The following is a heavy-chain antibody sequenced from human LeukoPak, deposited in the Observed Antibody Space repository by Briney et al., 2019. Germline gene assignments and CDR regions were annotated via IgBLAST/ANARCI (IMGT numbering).Heavy chain of an antibody. CDR1: GFTFSSYW. Sequence: PGGSLRLSCAASGFTFSSYWMSWVRQAPWKGLEWVANIKQDGSEKYYVDSVKGRFTISRDNAKNSLYLQMNSLRAEDTAVYYCVRERVYVGFDPWGQGTLVTVSS. J-gene: IGHJ5*02. CDR3: VRERVYVGFDP. V-gene: IGHV3-7*01. D-gene: IGHD5/OR15-5a*01. CDR2: IKQDGSEK.